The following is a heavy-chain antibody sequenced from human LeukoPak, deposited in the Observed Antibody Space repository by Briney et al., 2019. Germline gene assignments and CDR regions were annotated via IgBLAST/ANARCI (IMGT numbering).Heavy chain of an antibody. CDR1: GFTFSSYA. Sequence: GGSLRLSCAASGFTFSSYAMHWVRQAPGKGLKWVAVISYDGSNKYYADSVKGRFTISRDNSKNTLYLQMNSLRAEDTAVYYCARGNYLSNNWFDPWGQGTLVTVSS. CDR2: ISYDGSNK. J-gene: IGHJ5*02. D-gene: IGHD1-7*01. CDR3: ARGNYLSNNWFDP. V-gene: IGHV3-30*04.